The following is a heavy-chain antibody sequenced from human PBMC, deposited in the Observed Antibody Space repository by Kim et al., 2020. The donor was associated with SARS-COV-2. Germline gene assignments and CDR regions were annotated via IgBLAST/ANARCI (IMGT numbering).Heavy chain of an antibody. CDR1: GFTFDDYA. V-gene: IGHV3-43D*03. CDR2: ISWDGGST. D-gene: IGHD1-1*01. Sequence: GGSLRLSCAASGFTFDDYAMHWVRQAPGKGLEWVSLISWDGGSTYYADSVKGRFTISRDNSKNSLYLQMNSLRAEDTALYYCAKDIVAGTTRDGMDVWGQETTVTVSS. J-gene: IGHJ6*02. CDR3: AKDIVAGTTRDGMDV.